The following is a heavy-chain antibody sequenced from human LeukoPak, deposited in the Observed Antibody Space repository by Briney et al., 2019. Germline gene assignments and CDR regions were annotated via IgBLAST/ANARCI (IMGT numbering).Heavy chain of an antibody. CDR1: GFIFSTYS. CDR3: ARSGYGSRWYFFDH. Sequence: SGGSLRLSCAASGFIFSTYSINWVRQAPGKGLEWVSHISSSSSSIYYADSVKGRFSISRDNAKNSLYLQVNSLRDEDTAVYYCARSGYGSRWYFFDHWGQGTLVTVSS. V-gene: IGHV3-48*02. D-gene: IGHD6-13*01. J-gene: IGHJ4*02. CDR2: ISSSSSSI.